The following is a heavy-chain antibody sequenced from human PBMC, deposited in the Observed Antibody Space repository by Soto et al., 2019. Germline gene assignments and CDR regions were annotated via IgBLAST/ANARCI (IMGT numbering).Heavy chain of an antibody. D-gene: IGHD5-12*01. CDR2: IHSSGTF. Sequence: QVQLQESGPGLVKPSETLSLTCTVSGASISNAYWSWIRQAAGKRLEWIGRIHSSGTFNYNPCLKSRVSISRDTSKNQISLKLSSVTAADTAVYYCARDNIVSKGYGMDVWGQGTTVTVSS. J-gene: IGHJ6*02. CDR3: ARDNIVSKGYGMDV. CDR1: GASISNAY. V-gene: IGHV4-4*07.